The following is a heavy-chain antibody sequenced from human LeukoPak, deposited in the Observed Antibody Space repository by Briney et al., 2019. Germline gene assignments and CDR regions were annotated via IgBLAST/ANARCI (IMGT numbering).Heavy chain of an antibody. J-gene: IGHJ4*02. D-gene: IGHD3-9*01. Sequence: GGSLRLSCAASGFTFSSYWMSWVRQAPGKGLEWVANIKQDGSEKYYVDSVKGRFTISRDNAENSLYLQMNSLRAEDTAVYYCARDLGDDYDILTGYYDYWGQGTLVTVSS. CDR1: GFTFSSYW. CDR3: ARDLGDDYDILTGYYDY. CDR2: IKQDGSEK. V-gene: IGHV3-7*01.